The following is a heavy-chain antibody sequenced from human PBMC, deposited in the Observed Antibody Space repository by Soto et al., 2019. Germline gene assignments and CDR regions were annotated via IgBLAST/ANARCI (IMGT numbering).Heavy chain of an antibody. Sequence: QVQLQQWGAGLLKPSETLSLTCAVNGGSFTGYYWSWVRQPPGKGLEWIGEIKDGGSTNYSPSLSSRVTISAGTSKKKFSLKVTSVTAADTAVYYCARGQEGVVATHWDQRTLVIVSS. D-gene: IGHD2-15*01. CDR3: ARGQEGVVATH. CDR1: GGSFTGYY. CDR2: IKDGGST. V-gene: IGHV4-34*01. J-gene: IGHJ4*02.